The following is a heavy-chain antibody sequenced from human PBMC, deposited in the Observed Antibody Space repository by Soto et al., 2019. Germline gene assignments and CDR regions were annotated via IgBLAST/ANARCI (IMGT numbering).Heavy chain of an antibody. V-gene: IGHV1-18*01. CDR3: ARNAYGNYIFDS. J-gene: IGHJ5*01. CDR1: GYTFTNNG. CDR2: ISAYNGNT. Sequence: ASVKVSCKASGYTFTNNGISWVRQAPGQGLEWMGWISAYNGNTNYAQKLQGRVTMTTDTSTSTAHMELRSLRSDDTAVYYCARNAYGNYIFDSWGQGTLVTVSS. D-gene: IGHD4-17*01.